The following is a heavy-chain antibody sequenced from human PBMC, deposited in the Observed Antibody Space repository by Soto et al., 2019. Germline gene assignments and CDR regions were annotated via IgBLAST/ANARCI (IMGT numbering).Heavy chain of an antibody. CDR1: GLTFSDHY. Sequence: QVQLVESGGGLVKPGGSLRLSCAASGLTFSDHYMTWIRQAPGKGLEWISYISSSAGTIYYADSVKGRFTISRDNAKKSLYLQMTNLRAEDSAVYYCARAPYFGSGTYYSYALDVWGQGTTVTVSS. J-gene: IGHJ6*02. D-gene: IGHD3-10*01. V-gene: IGHV3-11*01. CDR3: ARAPYFGSGTYYSYALDV. CDR2: ISSSAGTI.